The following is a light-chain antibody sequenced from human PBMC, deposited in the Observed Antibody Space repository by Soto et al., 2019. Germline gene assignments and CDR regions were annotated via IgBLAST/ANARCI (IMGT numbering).Light chain of an antibody. CDR1: QGIKND. Sequence: AIQMTQSPSSLSASVGDRVTITCRASQGIKNDLGWYQQKPGEAPKVLIYAASTLQSGVPSRFSGSGSGTDFTLTISSLQPEDFATYYCLRDLDAPWTFGQGTKVEIK. J-gene: IGKJ1*01. V-gene: IGKV1-6*01. CDR2: AAS. CDR3: LRDLDAPWT.